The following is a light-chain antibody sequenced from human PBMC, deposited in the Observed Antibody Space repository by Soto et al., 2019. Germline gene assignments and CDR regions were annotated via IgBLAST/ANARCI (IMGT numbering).Light chain of an antibody. CDR3: SSDASSTTLAV. Sequence: QSALTQPASVSGSPGQSITISCTGTSSDGGGYNYVSWYQQHPGKAPKLMIYDVTNRPSGVSNRFSGSKSGNTASLTISGRQPEDEADYYCSSDASSTTLAVFGGGTKLTVL. V-gene: IGLV2-14*01. CDR1: SSDGGGYNY. J-gene: IGLJ2*01. CDR2: DVT.